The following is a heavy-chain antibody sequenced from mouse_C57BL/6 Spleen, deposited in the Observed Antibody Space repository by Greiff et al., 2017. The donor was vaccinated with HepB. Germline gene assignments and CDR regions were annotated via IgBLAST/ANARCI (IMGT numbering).Heavy chain of an antibody. CDR2: IHPNSGST. J-gene: IGHJ4*01. CDR1: GYTFTSYW. V-gene: IGHV1-64*01. CDR3: ARLPDYYGSSYDYAMDY. D-gene: IGHD1-1*01. Sequence: QVQLQQPGAELVKPGASVKLSCKASGYTFTSYWMHWVKQRPGQGLEWIGMIHPNSGSTNYNEKFKSKATLTVDKSSSTAYMQLSSLTSEDSAVYYCARLPDYYGSSYDYAMDYWGQGTSVTVSS.